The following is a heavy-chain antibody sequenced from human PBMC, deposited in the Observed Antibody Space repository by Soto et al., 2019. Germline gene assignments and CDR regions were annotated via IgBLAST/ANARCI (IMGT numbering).Heavy chain of an antibody. CDR1: GGSISTYF. CDR2: VYLTNT. CDR3: AGDRKRSVWLGMRS. V-gene: IGHV4-59*01. D-gene: IGHD6-19*01. Sequence: QVQLQESGPGLVKPSETLSLTCSVSGGSISTYFWSWIRHPPGKRLEYIGSVYLTNTFINPSLKSRLTMSSDTSKSHRSLEISSVSAADRAAYYCAGDRKRSVWLGMRSWSQGVLVAVSS. J-gene: IGHJ5*02.